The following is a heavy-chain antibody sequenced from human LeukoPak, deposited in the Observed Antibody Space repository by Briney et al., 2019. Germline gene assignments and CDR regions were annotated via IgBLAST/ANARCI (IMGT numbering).Heavy chain of an antibody. D-gene: IGHD3-22*01. CDR2: ISSNGGGK. Sequence: GGSLRLSCAASGFTFRRYGMHWVRQAPGKGVEYVSAISSNGGGKYYANSVKGRCNISRDNSRKTLYLQMGSLRGEDMAVYYCATYYYYSGGFHFHHWGQGTLVTVSS. J-gene: IGHJ1*01. CDR1: GFTFRRYG. V-gene: IGHV3-64*01. CDR3: ATYYYYSGGFHFHH.